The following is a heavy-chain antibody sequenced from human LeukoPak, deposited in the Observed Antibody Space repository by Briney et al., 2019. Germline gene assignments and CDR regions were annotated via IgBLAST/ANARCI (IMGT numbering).Heavy chain of an antibody. J-gene: IGHJ4*02. CDR1: GGSINRGTFF. D-gene: IGHD3-22*01. Sequence: PSETLSLTCAVSGGSINRGTFFWTWIRKPPGKRLEWIGYISNSGSTNYHPSLKSRVTISSDTSKTQFTLKLTSVTAADTAVYYCARSPSGYRFDSWGQGTLVTVSS. V-gene: IGHV4-61*01. CDR3: ARSPSGYRFDS. CDR2: ISNSGST.